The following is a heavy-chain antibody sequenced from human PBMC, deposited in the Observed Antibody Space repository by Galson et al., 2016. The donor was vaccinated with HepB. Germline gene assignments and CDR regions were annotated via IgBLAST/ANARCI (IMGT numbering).Heavy chain of an antibody. CDR2: IRSNTDGGAT. J-gene: IGHJ4*02. D-gene: IGHD3-22*01. Sequence: SLRLSCAASGFTFSNAWMSWVRQAPRKGLEWVGRIRSNTDGGATDYAAPVKGRFTISRDDSKNTLYLQMNNLKTEDTAVYYCTTDDYYDSSSHYYAGFDYWGQGTLVTVSS. V-gene: IGHV3-15*01. CDR1: GFTFSNAW. CDR3: TTDDYYDSSSHYYAGFDY.